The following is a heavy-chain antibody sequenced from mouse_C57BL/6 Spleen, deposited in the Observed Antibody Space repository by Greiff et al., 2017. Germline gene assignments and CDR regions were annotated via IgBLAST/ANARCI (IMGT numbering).Heavy chain of an antibody. CDR3: ARAPTGPWDVNFDV. CDR1: GYAFSSSW. J-gene: IGHJ1*03. D-gene: IGHD4-1*01. CDR2: IYPGDGDT. V-gene: IGHV1-82*01. Sequence: QVQLQQSGPELVKPGASVKISCKASGYAFSSSWMNWVKQRPGKGLEWIGRIYPGDGDTNYNGKFKGKATLTADKSSSTAYMQLSSLTSEDSAVYFCARAPTGPWDVNFDVWGTGTTVTVSS.